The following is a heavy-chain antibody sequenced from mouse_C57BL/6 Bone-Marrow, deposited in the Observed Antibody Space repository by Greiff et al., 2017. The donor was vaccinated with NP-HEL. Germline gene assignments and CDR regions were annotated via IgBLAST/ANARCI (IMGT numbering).Heavy chain of an antibody. CDR3: ARHYYGSNYFDY. V-gene: IGHV5-6*01. J-gene: IGHJ2*01. CDR2: ISSGGSYT. CDR1: GFTFSSYG. D-gene: IGHD1-1*01. Sequence: EVQLVESGGDLVKPGGSLKLSCAASGFTFSSYGMSWVRQTPDKRLEWVATISSGGSYTYYPDSVKGRFTISRDNAKNTLYLQMSSLKSEDTAMYYCARHYYGSNYFDYWGQGTTLTVSS.